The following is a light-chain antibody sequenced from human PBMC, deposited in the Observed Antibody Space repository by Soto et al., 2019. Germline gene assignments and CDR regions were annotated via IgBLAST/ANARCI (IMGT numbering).Light chain of an antibody. CDR2: VVS. V-gene: IGKV1-9*01. CDR3: QQLDSFPYT. Sequence: DIQLTQSPSLLSASVGDRVTITCRASQGISSYLNWYQQKPGKAPKLLINVVSTLQSGVPSRFSGSRSGTEFTLTISSLQPEDFATYYCQQLDSFPYTFGQGTKL. J-gene: IGKJ2*01. CDR1: QGISSY.